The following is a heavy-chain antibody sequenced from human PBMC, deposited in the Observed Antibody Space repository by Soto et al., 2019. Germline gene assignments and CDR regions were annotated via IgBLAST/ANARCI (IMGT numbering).Heavy chain of an antibody. Sequence: QVQLVQSGAEVKKPGSSVKVSCKASGGTFSSYAISWVRQAPGQGLEWMGGIIPIFGTVNYAQKFQGRVTITADESTSTAYMELSSLRTEDTAVYYCARGYCSGGSCYSGPFDYWGQGTLVTVSS. D-gene: IGHD2-15*01. CDR1: GGTFSSYA. J-gene: IGHJ4*02. CDR3: ARGYCSGGSCYSGPFDY. CDR2: IIPIFGTV. V-gene: IGHV1-69*12.